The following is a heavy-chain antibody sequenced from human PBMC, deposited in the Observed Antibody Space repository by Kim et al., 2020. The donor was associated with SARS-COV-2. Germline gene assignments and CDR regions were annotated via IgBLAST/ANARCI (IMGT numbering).Heavy chain of an antibody. Sequence: GGSLRLSCAASGFTFDDYTMHWVRQAPGKGLEWVSLISWDGGSTYYADSVKGRFTISRDNSKNSLYLQMNSLRTEDTALYYCAKDRGGGSFIVATAHYGMDVWGQGTTVTVSS. D-gene: IGHD5-12*01. J-gene: IGHJ6*02. V-gene: IGHV3-43*01. CDR1: GFTFDDYT. CDR3: AKDRGGGSFIVATAHYGMDV. CDR2: ISWDGGST.